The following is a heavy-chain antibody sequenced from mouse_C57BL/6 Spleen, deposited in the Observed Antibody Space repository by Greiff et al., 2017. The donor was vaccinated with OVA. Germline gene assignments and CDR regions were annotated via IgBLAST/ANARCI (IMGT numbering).Heavy chain of an antibody. J-gene: IGHJ3*01. Sequence: VKLQESGPELVKPGASVKISCKASGYAFSSSWMNWVKQRPGKGLEWIGRIYPGDGDTNYNGKFKGKATLTADKSSSTAYMQLSSLTSEDSAVYFCASGGYDGYSAWFAYWGQGTLVTVSA. V-gene: IGHV1-82*01. D-gene: IGHD2-3*01. CDR3: ASGGYDGYSAWFAY. CDR2: IYPGDGDT. CDR1: GYAFSSSW.